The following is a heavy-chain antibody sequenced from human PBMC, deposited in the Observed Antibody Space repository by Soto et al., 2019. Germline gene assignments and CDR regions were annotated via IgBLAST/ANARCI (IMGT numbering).Heavy chain of an antibody. V-gene: IGHV4-34*01. CDR2: INHSGST. CDR1: GGSFSGYY. J-gene: IGHJ1*01. CDR3: ARDRSYFQH. Sequence: PSETLSLTCAVYGGSFSGYYWSWIRQPPGKGLEWIGEINHSGSTNYNPSLKSRVTISVDTSKNQFSLKLSSVTAADTAVYYCARDRSYFQHWGQGTLVTVSS.